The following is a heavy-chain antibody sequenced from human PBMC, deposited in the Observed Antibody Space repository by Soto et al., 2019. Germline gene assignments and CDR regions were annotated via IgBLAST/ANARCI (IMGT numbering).Heavy chain of an antibody. V-gene: IGHV4-39*01. D-gene: IGHD1-7*01. CDR2: IYQSGRT. CDR1: GVSISSSTQY. J-gene: IGHJ1*01. Sequence: QLQLQESGPGLVKPSETLSLTCTVSGVSISSSTQYWGWIRQPPGKGLEWIGAIYQSGRTYYSPSFKSRVSISVDQSKNQFSLTLDSVTAADTAVYYCARQENSWGQGTLITVSS. CDR3: ARQENS.